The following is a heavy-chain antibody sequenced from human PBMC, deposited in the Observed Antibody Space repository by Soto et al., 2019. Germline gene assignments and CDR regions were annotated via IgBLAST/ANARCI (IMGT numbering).Heavy chain of an antibody. Sequence: EVQLVESGGGLVQPGGSLRLSCAASGFTFSNYWMSWVRQAPGKGLEWVANIKQDGTEKNYVDSVRSRFTISRDNAKNSLDLQMNSLPAEDTAVYYCASVAIWGQGTLVTVSS. J-gene: IGHJ4*02. V-gene: IGHV3-7*01. CDR1: GFTFSNYW. CDR2: IKQDGTEK. D-gene: IGHD5-12*01. CDR3: ASVAI.